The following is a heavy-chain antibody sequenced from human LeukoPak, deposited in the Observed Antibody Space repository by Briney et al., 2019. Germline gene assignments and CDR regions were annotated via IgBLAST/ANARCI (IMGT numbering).Heavy chain of an antibody. J-gene: IGHJ4*02. Sequence: SETLSLTCTVSGGPISSGDNYWSWIRQPPGKGLEWIGYIYYSGSTYYNPSLKSRVTMSVDTSKNQFSLKLSSVTAADTAVYYCARGELLYDYWGQGTLVTVSS. D-gene: IGHD2-21*02. CDR3: ARGELLYDY. V-gene: IGHV4-30-4*01. CDR2: IYYSGST. CDR1: GGPISSGDNY.